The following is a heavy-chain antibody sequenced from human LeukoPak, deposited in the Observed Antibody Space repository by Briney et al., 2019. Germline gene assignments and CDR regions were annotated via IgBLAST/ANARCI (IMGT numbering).Heavy chain of an antibody. CDR3: AREKSSITMVALPYYYMDV. V-gene: IGHV1-2*02. J-gene: IGHJ6*03. Sequence: GASVKVSCKASGYTFTGYYMHWVRQAPGQGLEWMGWINPNSGGTNYAQKFQGRVTMTRDTSISTAYMELSRLGSDDTAVYYCAREKSSITMVALPYYYMDVWGKGTTVTVSS. CDR1: GYTFTGYY. D-gene: IGHD3-10*01. CDR2: INPNSGGT.